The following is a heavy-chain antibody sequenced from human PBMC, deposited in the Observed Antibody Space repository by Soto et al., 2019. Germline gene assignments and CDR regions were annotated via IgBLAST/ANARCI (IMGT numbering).Heavy chain of an antibody. Sequence: QLQLQESGPGLVKPSETLSLTCTVSGGSISSSHYYWDWVRQPPGKGLEWIGSIYNSGSTYYNPSLKSRVTMSVDTSKNQFSLKLSSVTAADTAVYYCARRYGNYWIDYWGQGTLVSVSS. J-gene: IGHJ4*02. D-gene: IGHD4-17*01. CDR2: IYNSGST. V-gene: IGHV4-39*01. CDR3: ARRYGNYWIDY. CDR1: GGSISSSHYY.